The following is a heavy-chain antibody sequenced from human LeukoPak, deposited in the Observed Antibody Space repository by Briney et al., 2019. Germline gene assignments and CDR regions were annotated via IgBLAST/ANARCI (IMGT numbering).Heavy chain of an antibody. J-gene: IGHJ4*02. D-gene: IGHD3-9*01. CDR2: ISYDGSNK. V-gene: IGHV3-30*03. CDR3: ARGLRYSDS. Sequence: PGRSLRISCASPGFTFSSYGMHWVRQAPGKGLEWVALISYDGSNKFCACSVKGRFTISRDNPKNALYLQMNSLRADDTAVYYCARGLRYSDSWGQGTLVTVSS. CDR1: GFTFSSYG.